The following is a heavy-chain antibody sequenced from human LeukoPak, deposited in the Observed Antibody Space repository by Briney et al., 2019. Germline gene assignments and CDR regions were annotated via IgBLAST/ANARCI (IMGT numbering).Heavy chain of an antibody. CDR1: GFTFSSYG. D-gene: IGHD6-13*01. CDR3: AKDGGSWSNWFDP. V-gene: IGHV3-23*01. Sequence: GGSLRLSCAASGFTFSSYGMSWARQAPGKGLEWVSAISGSGGSTYYADSVKGRFTISRDNSKNTPYLQMNSLRAEDTAVYYCAKDGGSWSNWFDPWGQGTLVTVSS. J-gene: IGHJ5*02. CDR2: ISGSGGST.